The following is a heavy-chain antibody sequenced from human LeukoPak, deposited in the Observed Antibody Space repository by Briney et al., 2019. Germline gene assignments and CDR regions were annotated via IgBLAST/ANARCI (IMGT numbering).Heavy chain of an antibody. D-gene: IGHD1-26*01. CDR3: ARAQRGTLGY. CDR1: GGSICSYY. Sequence: SETLSLTCTVSGGSICSYYWSWIRQPPGKGLEWIGYIYYSGSTNYNPSLKSRVTISVDTSKNQFSLKLSSVTAADTAVYYCARAQRGTLGYWGQGTLVTVSS. J-gene: IGHJ4*02. V-gene: IGHV4-59*01. CDR2: IYYSGST.